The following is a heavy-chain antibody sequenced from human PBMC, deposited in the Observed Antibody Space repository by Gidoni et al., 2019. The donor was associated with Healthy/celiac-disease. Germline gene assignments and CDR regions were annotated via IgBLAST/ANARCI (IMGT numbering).Heavy chain of an antibody. CDR1: GGSLSSYY. Sequence: QVQLQESGPGLVTPSETLSLTCTVSGGSLSSYYWSWIRQPPGKGLEWIEYIYSSGSTNYNPSLKSRVTISVDTSKNQFSLKLSSVTAADTAVYYCARGGYSGYVWDWGNWFDPWGQGTLVTVSS. V-gene: IGHV4-59*01. J-gene: IGHJ5*02. CDR3: ARGGYSGYVWDWGNWFDP. D-gene: IGHD5-12*01. CDR2: IYSSGST.